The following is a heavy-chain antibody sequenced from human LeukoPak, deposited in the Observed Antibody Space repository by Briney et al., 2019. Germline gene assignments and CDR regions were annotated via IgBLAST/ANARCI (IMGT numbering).Heavy chain of an antibody. V-gene: IGHV1-2*02. Sequence: ASVKVSCKASGYSFTGYYMHWVRQAPGQGLEWMGWINPNSGGTNYAQKFQGRVTMTRDTSISTAYMELSRLRSDDTAVYYCARGYDSSGYYDSDYFDYCGQGTLVTVSS. CDR1: GYSFTGYY. J-gene: IGHJ4*02. CDR2: INPNSGGT. CDR3: ARGYDSSGYYDSDYFDY. D-gene: IGHD3-22*01.